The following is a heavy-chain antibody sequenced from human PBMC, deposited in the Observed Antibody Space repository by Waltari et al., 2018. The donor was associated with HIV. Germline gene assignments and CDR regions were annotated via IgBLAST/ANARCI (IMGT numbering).Heavy chain of an antibody. J-gene: IGHJ6*02. Sequence: EVQLVESGGGLVQPGRSLRLSCTTSGFTFGDFAMSWVRHAPGKGLEWVGFMSSKSYAGTTEYAASVKGRVTISRDDSKSVAYRQRNSLKTEDTAAYYCTRVWLGYNSYYGMDVWGQGTTVTVSS. D-gene: IGHD5-12*01. CDR3: TRVWLGYNSYYGMDV. V-gene: IGHV3-49*04. CDR1: GFTFGDFA. CDR2: MSSKSYAGTT.